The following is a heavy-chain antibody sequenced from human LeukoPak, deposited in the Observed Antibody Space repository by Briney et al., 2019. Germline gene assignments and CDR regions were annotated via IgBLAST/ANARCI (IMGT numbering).Heavy chain of an antibody. D-gene: IGHD1-1*01. CDR1: GFTFSDYF. CDR2: INGRGTYV. V-gene: IGHV3-11*06. J-gene: IGHJ4*02. Sequence: GGSLRLSCAASGFTFSDYFMSWVRQAPGKGLEWLSYINGRGTYVDYAESLKGRITISRDNAQNSLYLQMNSLRVEDTAVYYCARSGREATEIDYWGQGTLVTVSS. CDR3: ARSGREATEIDY.